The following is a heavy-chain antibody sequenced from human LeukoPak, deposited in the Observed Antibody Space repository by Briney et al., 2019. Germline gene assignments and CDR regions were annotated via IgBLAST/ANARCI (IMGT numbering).Heavy chain of an antibody. D-gene: IGHD3-22*01. Sequence: KPGGSLRLSCAASGFTFSRYSMNWVRQAPGKGLEWVSSISSSSSYIYSSDSVKGRFTISRDNAKNSLYLQMNSLRAEDTAIYYCARDRTRDYFDSSGFYSHDVFDIWGQGTMVTVSS. CDR2: ISSSSSYI. CDR3: ARDRTRDYFDSSGFYSHDVFDI. J-gene: IGHJ3*02. CDR1: GFTFSRYS. V-gene: IGHV3-21*01.